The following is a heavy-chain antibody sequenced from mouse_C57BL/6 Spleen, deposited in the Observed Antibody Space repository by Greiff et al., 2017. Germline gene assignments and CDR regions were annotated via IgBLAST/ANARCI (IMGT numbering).Heavy chain of an antibody. V-gene: IGHV1-9*01. Sequence: VQLQQSGAELMKPGASVKLSCKATGYTFPGYWIAWVKQRPGHGLEWIGEILPGSGSTNYNEKFKGKATFAADTSSNTAYMRLSSLTTEDSAIYYCAQTAQVPAWFAYWGQGTLVTVSA. CDR3: AQTAQVPAWFAY. J-gene: IGHJ3*01. CDR1: GYTFPGYW. D-gene: IGHD3-2*02. CDR2: ILPGSGST.